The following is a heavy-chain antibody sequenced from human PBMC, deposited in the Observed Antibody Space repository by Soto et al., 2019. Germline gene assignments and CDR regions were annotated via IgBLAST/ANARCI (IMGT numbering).Heavy chain of an antibody. CDR2: IRHDASGQ. CDR1: GFIFSDYY. J-gene: IGHJ4*02. CDR3: VRDEGTRTLPRGARTQFDY. Sequence: EVHLVESGGGLVQPGGSLRLSCVASGFIFSDYYMSWVRQAPGKGLEWVANIRHDASGQYYLDSLKGRFTISRDNAQNSLYLQMNSVTTEDTAVYYWVRDEGTRTLPRGARTQFDYWGQGTLVSVS. V-gene: IGHV3-7*01. D-gene: IGHD3-10*01.